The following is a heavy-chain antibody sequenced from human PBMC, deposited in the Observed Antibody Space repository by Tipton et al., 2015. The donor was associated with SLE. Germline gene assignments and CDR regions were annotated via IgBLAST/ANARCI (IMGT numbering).Heavy chain of an antibody. D-gene: IGHD2/OR15-2a*01. CDR2: IYYSGST. Sequence: TLSLTCTVSGGSISSYYWSWIRQPPGKGLEWIGYIYYSGSTNYNPSLKSRVTISVDTSKNQFSLKLSSVTAADTAVYFCAAPNSSQPYYFYMDIWGKGITVTVSS. V-gene: IGHV4-59*12. CDR3: AAPNSSQPYYFYMDI. CDR1: GGSISSYY. J-gene: IGHJ6*03.